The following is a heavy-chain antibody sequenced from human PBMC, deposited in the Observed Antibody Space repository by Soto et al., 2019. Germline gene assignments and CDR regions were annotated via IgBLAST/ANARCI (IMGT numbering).Heavy chain of an antibody. J-gene: IGHJ5*02. CDR1: GGSISSGGYY. CDR3: ARVTSHLGYCSGGSCYPPNWFDP. D-gene: IGHD2-15*01. V-gene: IGHV4-31*03. CDR2: IYYSGST. Sequence: SETLSLTCTVSGGSISSGGYYWSWIRQHPGKGLEWIGYIYYSGSTYYNPSLKSRVTISVDTSKNQFSLKLSSVTAADTAVYYCARVTSHLGYCSGGSCYPPNWFDPWGQGTLVTVSS.